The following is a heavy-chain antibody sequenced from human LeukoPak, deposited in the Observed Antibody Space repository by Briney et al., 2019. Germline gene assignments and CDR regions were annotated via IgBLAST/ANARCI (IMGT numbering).Heavy chain of an antibody. CDR2: ISWNSGSI. CDR1: GFTFDDYA. D-gene: IGHD3-22*01. V-gene: IGHV3-9*01. CDR3: ARDGPYYYDSSGYYYDY. Sequence: SLRLSCAASGFTFDDYAMHWVRQAPGKGLEWVSGISWNSGSIGYADSVKGRFTISRDNAKNSLYLQMNSLRAEDTAVYYCARDGPYYYDSSGYYYDYWGQGTLVTVSS. J-gene: IGHJ4*02.